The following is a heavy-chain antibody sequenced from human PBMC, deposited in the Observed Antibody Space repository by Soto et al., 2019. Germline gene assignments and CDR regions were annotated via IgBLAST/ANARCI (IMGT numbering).Heavy chain of an antibody. D-gene: IGHD2-8*01. J-gene: IGHJ6*02. Sequence: RASVKVSCKASGYSFTDYHIHWVRQAPGQVLEWLGRINPKSGGTSTAQKFQGWVTMTTDTSISTASMELTRLTSDDTAIYYCARGDSTDCSNGVCSFFYNHDMDVWGQGATVTVSS. CDR2: INPKSGGT. CDR1: GYSFTDYH. CDR3: ARGDSTDCSNGVCSFFYNHDMDV. V-gene: IGHV1-2*04.